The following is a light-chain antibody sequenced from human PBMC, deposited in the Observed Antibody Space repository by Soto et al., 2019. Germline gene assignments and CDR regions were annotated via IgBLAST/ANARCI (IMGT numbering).Light chain of an antibody. J-gene: IGLJ1*01. CDR1: SSDIGAFNF. CDR2: GVT. CDR3: SSFTSASTRI. V-gene: IGLV2-14*03. Sequence: QSVLTQPASVSGSPGQSISIPCTGTSSDIGAFNFVSWYQQHPGKAPKVLIYGVTNRPSGVDYRFSGSKSGNTASLIISGLRPEYEADYYCSSFTSASTRIFGTGTKLTVL.